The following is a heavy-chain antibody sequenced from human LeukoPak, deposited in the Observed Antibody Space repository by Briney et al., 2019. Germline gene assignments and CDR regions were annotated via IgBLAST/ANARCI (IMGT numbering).Heavy chain of an antibody. CDR3: ARVRSYYGSVTGKSYYFDY. Sequence: SETLSLTCTVSGGSISTYYWGWIRQPPGEGLEWIGYVSSNEGTNYNPSLKSCVTILVDTSKNQFSLKLSSVTAADTAVYYCARVRSYYGSVTGKSYYFDYWGQGTLVTVSS. J-gene: IGHJ4*02. D-gene: IGHD3-10*01. V-gene: IGHV4-59*01. CDR1: GGSISTYY. CDR2: VSSNEGT.